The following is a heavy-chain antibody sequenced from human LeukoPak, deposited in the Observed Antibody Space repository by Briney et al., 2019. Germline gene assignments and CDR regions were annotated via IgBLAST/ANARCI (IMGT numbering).Heavy chain of an antibody. D-gene: IGHD2-21*02. V-gene: IGHV1-69*13. CDR3: ARRTYCCGDCYSSEYFQH. CDR1: GCTFSNYA. CDR2: LLPIIGDA. J-gene: IGHJ1*01. Sequence: ASVQVSCMPSGCTFSNYASRWVRQPPGPVFHSIAGLLPIIGDAYYEKKLQERRTIPADESTRTAYMELSSLRSEDTAVYYCARRTYCCGDCYSSEYFQHWGQFTLVTVSS.